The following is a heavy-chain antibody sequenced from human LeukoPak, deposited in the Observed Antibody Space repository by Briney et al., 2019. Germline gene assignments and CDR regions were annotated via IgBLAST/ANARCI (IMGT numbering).Heavy chain of an antibody. CDR2: IKQEGNEK. V-gene: IGHV3-7*01. CDR1: GFTISSSW. CDR3: AATPH. Sequence: PGGSLRLSCAASGFTISSSWMSWVRQAPGKGLEWVANIKQEGNEKYYVDSVKGRFTISRDNAKNSLYLQMNGLRAEDTAVYYCAATPHWGQGTLVTASS. J-gene: IGHJ4*02.